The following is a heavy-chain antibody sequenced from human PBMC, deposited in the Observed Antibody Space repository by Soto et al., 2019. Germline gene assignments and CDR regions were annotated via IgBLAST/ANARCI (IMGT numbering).Heavy chain of an antibody. Sequence: EVQLVESGGDLVQPGGALRLSCAASGFTFSSSWMVWVRQAPGKGLEWVANINPDGSTKNFVDSVKGRFTISRDNAKSSLYLQMNSLSAEDTAVYYCARDRAYSCFDYWGQGILVTVSS. CDR1: GFTFSSSW. CDR2: INPDGSTK. D-gene: IGHD5-12*01. J-gene: IGHJ4*02. V-gene: IGHV3-7*05. CDR3: ARDRAYSCFDY.